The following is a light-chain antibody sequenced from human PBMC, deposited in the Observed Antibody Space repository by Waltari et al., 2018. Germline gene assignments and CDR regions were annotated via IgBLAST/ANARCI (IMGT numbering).Light chain of an antibody. CDR3: QSYDHTLSASV. CDR1: TSNIGARFD. Sequence: SVLTQPPSVSGAPGQRVTISCTVSTSNIGARFDVHWYQQLPGTAPKLLIYDTTNRPSGVPDRFSGSRSGTSASLAISGLQPEDEADYYCQSYDHTLSASVFGGGTKLTVL. CDR2: DTT. V-gene: IGLV1-40*01. J-gene: IGLJ2*01.